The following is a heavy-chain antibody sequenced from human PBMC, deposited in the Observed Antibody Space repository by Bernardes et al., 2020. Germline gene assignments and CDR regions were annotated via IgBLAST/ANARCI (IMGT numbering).Heavy chain of an antibody. CDR1: GCTISPFY. CDR2: IYHSGST. CDR3: ARGGTTLNGFDY. J-gene: IGHJ4*02. V-gene: IGHV4-59*01. D-gene: IGHD3-10*02. Sequence: ETLSLTRTFSGCTISPFYWRWIRQPPCKGLEWIGYIYHSGSTNYNPPLKSRVTMSVDTSKNQFYLKLNSVNAADTAVYVCARGGTTLNGFDYWGQGTLVTVSS.